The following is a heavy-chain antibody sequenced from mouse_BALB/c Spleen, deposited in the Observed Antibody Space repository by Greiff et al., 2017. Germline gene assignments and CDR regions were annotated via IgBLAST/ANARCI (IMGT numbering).Heavy chain of an antibody. CDR1: GFTFSSYG. D-gene: IGHD4-1*01. CDR2: INSNGGST. V-gene: IGHV5-6-3*01. Sequence: EVKVEESGGGLVQPGGSLKLSCAASGFTFSSYGMSWVRQTPDKRLELVATINSNGGSTYYPDSVKGRFTISRDNAKNTLYLQMSSLKSEDTAMYYCARELGRRYFDVWGAGTTVTVSS. CDR3: ARELGRRYFDV. J-gene: IGHJ1*01.